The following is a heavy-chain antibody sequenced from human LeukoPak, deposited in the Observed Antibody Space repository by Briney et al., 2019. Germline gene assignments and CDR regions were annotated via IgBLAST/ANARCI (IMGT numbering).Heavy chain of an antibody. D-gene: IGHD1-26*01. CDR3: VYRNDFNY. J-gene: IGHJ4*02. CDR2: IKHDGSAK. V-gene: IGHV3-7*02. CDR1: GFTFSSYW. Sequence: GGSLRLSCAASGFTFSSYWMSWVRQAPGKGLEWVANIKHDGSAKYYVVSVKGRFTISRDNAQNSLYLQMNGLRADDTAVYYCVYRNDFNYWGQGTLVTVSS.